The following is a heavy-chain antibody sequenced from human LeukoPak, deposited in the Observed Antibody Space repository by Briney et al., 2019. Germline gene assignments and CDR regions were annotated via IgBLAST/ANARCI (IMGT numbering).Heavy chain of an antibody. CDR1: GFTFSSYG. CDR2: ISGSDGAT. CDR3: AKDSPMATF. D-gene: IGHD5-24*01. Sequence: GGSLRLSCAASGFTFSSYGMSWVRQSPGKGLELVSSISGSDGATYYADSVKGRFTIARDNSKYTLYLQMNSLRAEDTAIYYCAKDSPMATFWGQGALVTVSS. V-gene: IGHV3-23*01. J-gene: IGHJ4*02.